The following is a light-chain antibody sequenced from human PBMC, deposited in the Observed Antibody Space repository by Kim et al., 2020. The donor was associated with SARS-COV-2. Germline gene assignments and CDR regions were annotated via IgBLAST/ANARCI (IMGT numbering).Light chain of an antibody. CDR2: EDD. Sequence: GKSVTISCTRSRGSIGSNYVQWYQQRPGSAPTTVIFEDDKRPSGVPDRFSGSIDSSSNSASLTTSGLKTEDEADYYCQSYDSSNVVFGGGTQLTVL. V-gene: IGLV6-57*03. J-gene: IGLJ2*01. CDR3: QSYDSSNVV. CDR1: RGSIGSNY.